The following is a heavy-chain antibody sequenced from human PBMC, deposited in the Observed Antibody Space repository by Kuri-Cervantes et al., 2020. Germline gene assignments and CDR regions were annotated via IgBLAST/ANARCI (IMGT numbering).Heavy chain of an antibody. J-gene: IGHJ4*02. V-gene: IGHV1-69*13. Sequence: SVKVSCKASGGTFSSYAISWVRQAPGQGLEWMGGIIPTFGTANYAQKFQGRVTITADESTSTAYMELSSLRPEDTAVYYCARGDYYGSGSYTVGYWGQGTLVTVSS. D-gene: IGHD3-10*01. CDR3: ARGDYYGSGSYTVGY. CDR1: GGTFSSYA. CDR2: IIPTFGTA.